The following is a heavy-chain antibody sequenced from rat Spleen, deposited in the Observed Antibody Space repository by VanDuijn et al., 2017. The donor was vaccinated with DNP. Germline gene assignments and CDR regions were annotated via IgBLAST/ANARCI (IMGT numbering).Heavy chain of an antibody. V-gene: IGHV5-25*01. D-gene: IGHD5-1*01. CDR2: ISPSGGST. Sequence: EVQLVESGGGLVQPGRSLKLSCAASGFTFSNYDMAWVRQAPTKGLEWVAPISPSGGSTYYRDSVKGRFTVSRDNAKSSLYLQMDSLRSEDTATYYCARRGTGSDNWFAYWGQGTLVTVSS. CDR1: GFTFSNYD. CDR3: ARRGTGSDNWFAY. J-gene: IGHJ3*01.